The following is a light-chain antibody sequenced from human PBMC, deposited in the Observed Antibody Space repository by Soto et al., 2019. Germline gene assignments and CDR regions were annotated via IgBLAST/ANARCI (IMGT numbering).Light chain of an antibody. CDR1: PEPVTSGHY. J-gene: IGLJ1*01. Sequence: QAVVTQEPSLTVSQEGTFTLTCGSGPEPVTSGHYPYWFQQKPGQAPRTLIYDKSNKHSWTPARFSGSLLGGKAALTLSGAQPEDEAEYYCLLSYSGARWVFGTGTKLTVL. CDR2: DKS. V-gene: IGLV7-46*01. CDR3: LLSYSGARWV.